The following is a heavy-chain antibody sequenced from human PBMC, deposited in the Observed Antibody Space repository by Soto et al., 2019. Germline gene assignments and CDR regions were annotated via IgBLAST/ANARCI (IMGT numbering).Heavy chain of an antibody. CDR1: GGSISSGDYY. CDR2: IYYSGST. CDR3: ARSNRYSYGNFDY. V-gene: IGHV4-30-4*01. J-gene: IGHJ4*02. D-gene: IGHD5-18*01. Sequence: NPSETLSLTCTVSGGSISSGDYYWSWIRQPPGKGLEWIGYIYYSGSTYYNPSLKSRVTISVDTSKNQFSLKLSSVTAADTAVYYCARSNRYSYGNFDYWGQGTLVTVSS.